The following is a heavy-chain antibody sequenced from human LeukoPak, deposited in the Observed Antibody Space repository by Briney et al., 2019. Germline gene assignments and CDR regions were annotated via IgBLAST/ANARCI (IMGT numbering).Heavy chain of an antibody. D-gene: IGHD1-20*01. J-gene: IGHJ6*03. CDR2: IYYNGNT. CDR3: AREVRKYNWNRGFYYYYMDV. CDR1: GVSIGNTNYY. Sequence: SETLSLTCSVSGVSIGNTNYYWGWLRQPPGTGLEWVGNIYYNGNTYNNPSLKSRVTISVDTSKNQFSLILSSVTAADTAIFYCAREVRKYNWNRGFYYYYMDVWGKGTTVTVSS. V-gene: IGHV4-39*07.